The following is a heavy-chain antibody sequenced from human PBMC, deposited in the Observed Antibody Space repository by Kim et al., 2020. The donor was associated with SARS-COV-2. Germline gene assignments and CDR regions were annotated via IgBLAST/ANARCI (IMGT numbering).Heavy chain of an antibody. D-gene: IGHD2-2*01. Sequence: LKSRVTISVDTSKHQFSLKLSSVTAADTAVYYCAREYIVVVPAATRGMDVWGQGTTVTVSS. CDR3: AREYIVVVPAATRGMDV. V-gene: IGHV4-59*01. J-gene: IGHJ6*02.